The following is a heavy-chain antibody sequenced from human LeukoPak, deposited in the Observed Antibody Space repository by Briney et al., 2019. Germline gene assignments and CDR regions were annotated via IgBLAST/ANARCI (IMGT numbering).Heavy chain of an antibody. V-gene: IGHV3-21*01. CDR1: GFTFTSYV. J-gene: IGHJ4*02. D-gene: IGHD3-22*01. CDR3: ARDLAYYYDSSYD. Sequence: GGSLRLSCAASGFTFTSYVMHWVRQAPGKGLEWVSSIDSSSRNINYADSVKGRFTISRDNAKNALYLQMNSLRAEDTAVYYCARDLAYYYDSSYDWGQGTLVTVSS. CDR2: IDSSSRNI.